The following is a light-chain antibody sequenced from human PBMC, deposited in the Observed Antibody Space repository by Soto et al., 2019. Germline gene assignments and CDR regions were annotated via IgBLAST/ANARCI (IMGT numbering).Light chain of an antibody. Sequence: EIVMTQSPATLSVSPGERATLSCRASQSVSNNLAWYQQQPGQAPRLLIYGASTRATGIPARFSGSGSGTEFTLTISSLQSEDFAVYYCQQYNNWPPWTFGQGTKVEIK. V-gene: IGKV3-15*01. J-gene: IGKJ1*01. CDR3: QQYNNWPPWT. CDR2: GAS. CDR1: QSVSNN.